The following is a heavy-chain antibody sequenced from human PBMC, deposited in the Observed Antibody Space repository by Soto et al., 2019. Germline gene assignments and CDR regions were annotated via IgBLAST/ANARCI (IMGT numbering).Heavy chain of an antibody. D-gene: IGHD6-13*01. J-gene: IGHJ6*02. CDR3: ARQPPGYSSGWCRLGGGMDV. CDR2: ISAFNGKT. CDR1: GYTFTSYG. V-gene: IGHV1-18*01. Sequence: QVQLVQSGAEVKKPGASVKVSCKASGYTFTSYGISWGRQAPGQGLEWMVWISAFNGKTNYAKKLQGRVTMTTATPTSTAYMELRSRRSDDTAVYYCARQPPGYSSGWCRLGGGMDVLGQGTTVTDSS.